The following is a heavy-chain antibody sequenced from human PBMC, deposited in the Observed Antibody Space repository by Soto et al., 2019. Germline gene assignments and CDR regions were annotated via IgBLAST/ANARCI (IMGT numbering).Heavy chain of an antibody. D-gene: IGHD6-19*01. Sequence: QLQLQESGPGLVKPSETLSLTCIVSGGSISSSSYYCAWIRQPPGKGLDWIGTIYYSGSTYYNPSLKSRVTSSVDTSKTQFSLKLPSVTATDTAVYYCARHKRDGSCWPYDFWGQGTLVTVSS. CDR3: ARHKRDGSCWPYDF. V-gene: IGHV4-39*01. J-gene: IGHJ4*02. CDR1: GGSISSSSYY. CDR2: IYYSGST.